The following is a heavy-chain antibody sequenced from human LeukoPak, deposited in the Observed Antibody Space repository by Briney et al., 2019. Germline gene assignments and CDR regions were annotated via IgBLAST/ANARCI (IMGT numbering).Heavy chain of an antibody. J-gene: IGHJ4*02. CDR2: MNPNSGNT. Sequence: ASVKVSCKASGYTFTSYDINWVPQATGQGLEWMGWMNPNSGNTGYAQKFQGRVTMTRNTSISTAYMELSSLRSEDTAVYYCAREGGQQLVRGTFVEYFDYWGQGTLVTVSS. CDR1: GYTFTSYD. V-gene: IGHV1-8*01. CDR3: AREGGQQLVRGTFVEYFDY. D-gene: IGHD6-13*01.